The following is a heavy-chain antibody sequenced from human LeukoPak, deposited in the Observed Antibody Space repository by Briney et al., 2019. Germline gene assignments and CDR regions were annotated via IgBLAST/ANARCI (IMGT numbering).Heavy chain of an antibody. CDR3: AKDLRPDGRYDFDH. CDR1: GFTFSTFA. J-gene: IGHJ4*02. D-gene: IGHD5-12*01. Sequence: PGGSLRLSCAASGFTFSTFAMNWVRQAPGKGLDWVSVITGSGSISYADSVKGWFTISRDNSKNTVCLQMNSLRAEDTAVYYCAKDLRPDGRYDFDHWGQGTLVTVSS. V-gene: IGHV3-23*01. CDR2: ITGSGSI.